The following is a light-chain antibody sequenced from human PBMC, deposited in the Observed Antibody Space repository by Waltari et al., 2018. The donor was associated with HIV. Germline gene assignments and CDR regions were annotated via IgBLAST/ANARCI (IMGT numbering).Light chain of an antibody. CDR3: QQYNKWPPT. V-gene: IGKV3D-15*01. J-gene: IGKJ1*01. Sequence: EIVLTQSPATLSVSPGERATLSCRASETINNDLAWYQQKPGQAPRLLIHGASTRAAGIPARFSGSGSGTEFSLTNNYVQSEDFALYYCQQYNKWPPTFGQGTKVEIK. CDR1: ETINND. CDR2: GAS.